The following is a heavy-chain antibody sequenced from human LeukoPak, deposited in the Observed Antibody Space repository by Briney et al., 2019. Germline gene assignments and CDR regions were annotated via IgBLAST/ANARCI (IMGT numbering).Heavy chain of an antibody. CDR2: INPNSGGT. CDR1: GYTFTGYY. V-gene: IGHV1-2*02. CDR3: ARVSRNDGYYFDY. D-gene: IGHD1-1*01. J-gene: IGHJ4*02. Sequence: ASVKVSCKASGYTFTGYYMHWVRQAPGQGLEWMGWINPNSGGTNYAQKFQGRVTMTRDTSISTAYMELSRLRSDDTAVYYCARVSRNDGYYFDYWGQGTLVTVSS.